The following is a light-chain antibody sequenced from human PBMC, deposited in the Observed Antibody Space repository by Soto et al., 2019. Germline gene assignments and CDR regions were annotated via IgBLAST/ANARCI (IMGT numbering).Light chain of an antibody. CDR2: GNN. CDR3: AVWDDSLSGVV. J-gene: IGLJ3*02. Sequence: QSVLTQPPSASGTPGQTVTISSSGSSSNIGTNYVFWYQQLPGTAPKLLIYGNNQRPSGVPDRFSGSRSDTSASLAISGLRPEDEADYYCAVWDDSLSGVVFGGGTQLTVL. CDR1: SSNIGTNY. V-gene: IGLV1-47*01.